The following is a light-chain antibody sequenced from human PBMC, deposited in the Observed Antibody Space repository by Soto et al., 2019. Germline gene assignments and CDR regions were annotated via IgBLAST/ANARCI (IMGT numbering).Light chain of an antibody. CDR1: NIGTKS. Sequence: SYELTQPPSVSVAPGQTARITCGGTNIGTKSVHWYQQKPGQAPVLVVYDGSDRPSWIPERFSGSSSGNTATLAISRVEAGDEADYYCQVWHNDNSVFGTGTKLTVL. CDR3: QVWHNDNSV. J-gene: IGLJ1*01. CDR2: DGS. V-gene: IGLV3-21*02.